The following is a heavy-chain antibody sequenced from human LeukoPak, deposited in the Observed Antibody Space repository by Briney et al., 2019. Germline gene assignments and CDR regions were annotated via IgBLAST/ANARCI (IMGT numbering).Heavy chain of an antibody. Sequence: RAGGSLRLSCAASGFTFSSYSMNWVRQAPGKGLEWVSSISSSSSYIYYADSVKGRFTISRDNAKNSLYLQMNSLGAEDTAVYYCASSQWELLWYMDVWGKGTTVTVSS. D-gene: IGHD1-26*01. CDR1: GFTFSSYS. J-gene: IGHJ6*03. V-gene: IGHV3-21*01. CDR3: ASSQWELLWYMDV. CDR2: ISSSSSYI.